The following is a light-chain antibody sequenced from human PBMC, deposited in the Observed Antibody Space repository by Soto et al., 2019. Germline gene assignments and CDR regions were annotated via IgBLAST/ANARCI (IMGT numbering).Light chain of an antibody. CDR2: FAS. CDR3: QHSYSTPRT. V-gene: IGKV1-39*01. J-gene: IGKJ1*01. CDR1: QSISTY. Sequence: PMTLKKSSLSASVGDTVTITCRASQSISTYLTWYQQKPGKAPKLLIYFASSLHSGVPSRFSGRGSGTDFTLTISSLQPEDYAPYNCQHSYSTPRTFGQGSKVDI.